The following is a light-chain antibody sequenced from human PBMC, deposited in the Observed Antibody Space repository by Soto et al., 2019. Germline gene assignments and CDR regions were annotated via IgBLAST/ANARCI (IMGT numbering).Light chain of an antibody. V-gene: IGKV1-9*01. CDR2: GAS. CDR1: QDINIF. Sequence: IQLTQSPSSLSASVGDRVTITCRASQDINIFLAWYQQKPGKDPKLLIYGASTLQSGVPSRICGSGSRTDFTLTISGLQPEDFGTYYCQQVNSFPIPFGPGTKVDIK. J-gene: IGKJ3*01. CDR3: QQVNSFPIP.